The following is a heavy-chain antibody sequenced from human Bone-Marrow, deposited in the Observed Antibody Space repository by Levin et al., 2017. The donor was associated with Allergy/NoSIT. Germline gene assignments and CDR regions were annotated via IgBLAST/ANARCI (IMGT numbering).Heavy chain of an antibody. CDR1: RFTFDDYD. Sequence: GGSLRLSCVASRFTFDDYDMSWVRQAPGKGLEWVSAINWDVGSTGYADSVKGRFTISRDNAKNSMYLQMNRLRAEDTALYHCARHSSGWGSYYYFGLWGRGTLVTVSS. V-gene: IGHV3-20*01. D-gene: IGHD6-19*01. J-gene: IGHJ2*01. CDR2: INWDVGST. CDR3: ARHSSGWGSYYYFGL.